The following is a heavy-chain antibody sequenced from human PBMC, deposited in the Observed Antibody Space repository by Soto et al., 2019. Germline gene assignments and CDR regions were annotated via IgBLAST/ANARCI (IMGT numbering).Heavy chain of an antibody. D-gene: IGHD2-15*01. CDR1: GFTFNSCW. CDR3: AREGDCSGGSCYSGLHS. J-gene: IGHJ5*02. V-gene: IGHV3-74*01. Sequence: GGSLRLSCVASGFTFNSCWMHWVRQAPGKGLVWVSRINSDGSTTDYADSVKGRFTISRNNAKNTLYLQMNSLKTEDKALYYCAREGDCSGGSCYSGLHSWGQGTLVTVSS. CDR2: INSDGSTT.